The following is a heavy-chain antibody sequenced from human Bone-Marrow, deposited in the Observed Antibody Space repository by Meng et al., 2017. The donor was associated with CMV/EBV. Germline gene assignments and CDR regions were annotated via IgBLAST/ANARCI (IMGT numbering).Heavy chain of an antibody. CDR2: IIPIFGTA. D-gene: IGHD6-13*01. V-gene: IGHV1-69*06. CDR1: GGTFNNDA. J-gene: IGHJ4*02. Sequence: HVQLVQSGADVRKRGSAAKIYCKASGGTFNNDASTWVRQAHGEALEWMGCIIPIFGTANSAQNFQGRVTIIADKSTNTNYRELSSLRSEDTAVYYCARGQQYMDFWGQGTLVTVSS. CDR3: ARGQQYMDF.